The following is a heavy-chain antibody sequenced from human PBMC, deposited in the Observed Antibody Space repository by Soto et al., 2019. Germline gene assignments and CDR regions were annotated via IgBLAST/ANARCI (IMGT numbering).Heavy chain of an antibody. D-gene: IGHD3-10*01. CDR2: ISAYNGNT. CDR3: ARDQESITDRILQY. CDR1: GDTFASFG. V-gene: IGHV1-18*01. J-gene: IGHJ4*02. Sequence: GASVKVSCKASGDTFASFGFSWVRQAPGQELEWLGWISAYNGNTHYAQKVRDRVTLTTDTSTNTAYMELRSLTSDDTAVYYCARDQESITDRILQYWGQGTRVTVSS.